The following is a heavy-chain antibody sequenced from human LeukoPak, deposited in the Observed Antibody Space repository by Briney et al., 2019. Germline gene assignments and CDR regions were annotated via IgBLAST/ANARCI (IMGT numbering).Heavy chain of an antibody. V-gene: IGHV4-31*03. D-gene: IGHD3-9*01. Sequence: SETLSLTCTVSGGSISSGGYYWSWIRQHPGKGLEWLGYIYYSGSTYYNPSLKSRVTISVDTSKNQFSLKLSSVTAADTAVYYCARVRNYDILTGRRDYFDYWGQGTLVTVSS. CDR3: ARVRNYDILTGRRDYFDY. CDR1: GGSISSGGYY. CDR2: IYYSGST. J-gene: IGHJ4*02.